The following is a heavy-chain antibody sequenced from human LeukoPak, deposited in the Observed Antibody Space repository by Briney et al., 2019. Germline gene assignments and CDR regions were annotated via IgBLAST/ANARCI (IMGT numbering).Heavy chain of an antibody. CDR2: INHSGST. J-gene: IGHJ6*02. D-gene: IGHD3-22*01. CDR3: ARGGIVVALYGMDV. V-gene: IGHV4-34*01. CDR1: GGSFSGYY. Sequence: PSETLSLTCAVYGGSFSGYYWSWVRQPPGKGLEWIGEINHSGSTYYNPSLKSRVTISVDTSKNQFSLKLSFVTAADTAVYYCARGGIVVALYGMDVWGQGTTVTVSS.